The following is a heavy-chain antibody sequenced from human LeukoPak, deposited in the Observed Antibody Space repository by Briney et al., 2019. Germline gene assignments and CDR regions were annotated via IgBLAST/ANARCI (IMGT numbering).Heavy chain of an antibody. Sequence: PGRSLRLSCAASGFTFSTYGMHWVRQAPGKGLEWVSYISRSSRTIYYADSVKGRFTISRDNAKNSLYLQMNSLRDEDTAVYYCARDGGYNWNDEDYWGQGTLVTVSS. J-gene: IGHJ4*02. CDR1: GFTFSTYG. CDR3: ARDGGYNWNDEDY. CDR2: ISRSSRTI. V-gene: IGHV3-48*02. D-gene: IGHD1-1*01.